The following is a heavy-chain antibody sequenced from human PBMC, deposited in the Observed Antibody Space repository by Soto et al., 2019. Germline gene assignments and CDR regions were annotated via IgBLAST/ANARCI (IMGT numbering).Heavy chain of an antibody. CDR2: ISSSSSYI. Sequence: EVQLVESGGSLVKPGGSVRLSCAASGFTFSSYSMNWVRQAPGKGLEWVSSISSSSSYIYYGDSVKGRFTISRDNAKNSLYLQMNSLRAEDTAVYYCARGLPDGSGQYCDYWGQGTLVTVSS. J-gene: IGHJ4*02. CDR3: ARGLPDGSGQYCDY. D-gene: IGHD3-10*01. V-gene: IGHV3-21*01. CDR1: GFTFSSYS.